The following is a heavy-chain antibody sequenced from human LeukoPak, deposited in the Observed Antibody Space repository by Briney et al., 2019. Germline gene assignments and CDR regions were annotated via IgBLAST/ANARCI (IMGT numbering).Heavy chain of an antibody. J-gene: IGHJ6*03. CDR2: IIPIFGTA. CDR3: ASGELEPLRYYYYYYMDV. V-gene: IGHV1-69*13. D-gene: IGHD1-1*01. CDR1: GGTFSSYA. Sequence: GASVKVSCKASGGTFSSYAISWVRQAPGQGLEWMGGIIPIFGTANYAQKFQGRVTITADESTSTAYMELSSLRSEDTAVYYCASGELEPLRYYYYYYMDVWGKGTTVTVSS.